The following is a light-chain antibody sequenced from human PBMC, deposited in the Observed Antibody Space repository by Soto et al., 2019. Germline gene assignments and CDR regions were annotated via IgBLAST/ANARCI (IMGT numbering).Light chain of an antibody. CDR3: QQFSSYPLT. V-gene: IGKV3-20*01. J-gene: IGKJ4*01. CDR2: DAS. Sequence: EFVFTQSPGTLSLSPGERGTLSCRASQTMRNNDLAWYQQKPGQAPRLLIYDASSRATGIPDRFSGGGSGTDFTLTISSLEPEDFEVYYCQQFSSYPLTFGGGTKVDIK. CDR1: QTMRNND.